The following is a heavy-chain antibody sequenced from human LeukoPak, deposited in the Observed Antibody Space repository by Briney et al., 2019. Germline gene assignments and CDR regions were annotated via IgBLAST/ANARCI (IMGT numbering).Heavy chain of an antibody. CDR3: ARAPTGYSSSWYFDS. CDR2: TYFRSKLYT. J-gene: IGHJ4*02. D-gene: IGHD6-13*01. CDR1: GDSVSSNSAA. Sequence: SQTLSLTCAISGDSVSSNSAAWNWIRQSPSRGLEWLGRTYFRSKLYTDYAESVRGRLTITPDTSKNQFSLQLNSLTPEDTAVYFCARAPTGYSSSWYFDSWGQGALVTVSS. V-gene: IGHV6-1*01.